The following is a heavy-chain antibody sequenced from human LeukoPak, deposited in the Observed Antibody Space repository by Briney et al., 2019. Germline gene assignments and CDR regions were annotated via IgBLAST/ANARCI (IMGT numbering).Heavy chain of an antibody. J-gene: IGHJ4*02. Sequence: GGSLRLSCAASGFTFSSYAMHWVRQAPGKGLEWVEFISYDGSSKYYADSVKGRFTISRDNSKNTLYLQMNSLRAEDTAVYYCARAPIAVAGPYYFDYWGQGTLVTVSS. CDR3: ARAPIAVAGPYYFDY. CDR2: ISYDGSSK. CDR1: GFTFSSYA. V-gene: IGHV3-30-3*01. D-gene: IGHD6-19*01.